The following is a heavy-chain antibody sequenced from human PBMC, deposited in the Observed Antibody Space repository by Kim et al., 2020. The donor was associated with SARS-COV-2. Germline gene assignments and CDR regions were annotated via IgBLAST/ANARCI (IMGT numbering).Heavy chain of an antibody. J-gene: IGHJ6*02. Sequence: RGSLRLSCAASGFTFSGSAMHWVRQASGKGLEWVGRIRSKANSYATAYAASVKGRFTISRDDSKNTAYLQMNSLKTEDTAVYYCTRHGLYGDYPYYYYGMDVWGQGTTVTVSS. CDR1: GFTFSGSA. CDR3: TRHGLYGDYPYYYYGMDV. V-gene: IGHV3-73*01. D-gene: IGHD4-17*01. CDR2: IRSKANSYAT.